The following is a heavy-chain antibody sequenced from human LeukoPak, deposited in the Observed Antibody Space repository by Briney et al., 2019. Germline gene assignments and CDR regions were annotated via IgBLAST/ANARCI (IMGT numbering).Heavy chain of an antibody. CDR2: ISSNGGST. Sequence: PGGSLRLSCAASGFTFSSYAMHWVRQAPGKGLEYVSAISSNGGSTYYANSVKGRFTISRDNSKNTLYLQMGSLRAEDMAVYYCATDSDSGSPHGAFDIWGQGTMVTVSS. CDR3: ATDSDSGSPHGAFDI. CDR1: GFTFSSYA. D-gene: IGHD1-26*01. V-gene: IGHV3-64*01. J-gene: IGHJ3*02.